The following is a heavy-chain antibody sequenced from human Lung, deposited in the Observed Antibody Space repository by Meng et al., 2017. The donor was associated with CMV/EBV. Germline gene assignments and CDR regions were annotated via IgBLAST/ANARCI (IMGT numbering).Heavy chain of an antibody. Sequence: ASXXVSCKASGYTFTSYDINWVRQATGQGLEWMGWINPNSGNTYYAPSLQGRVTMTRITSINTAYMELSSLRSEDTAVYYCVRGCDSTGCEDYLGQGTLVTVSS. CDR3: VRGCDSTGCEDY. J-gene: IGHJ4*02. CDR1: GYTFTSYD. D-gene: IGHD3-22*01. CDR2: INPNSGNT. V-gene: IGHV1-8*01.